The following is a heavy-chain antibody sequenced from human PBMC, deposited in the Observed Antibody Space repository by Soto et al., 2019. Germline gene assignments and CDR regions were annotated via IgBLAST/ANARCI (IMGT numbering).Heavy chain of an antibody. CDR2: IYTSGST. J-gene: IGHJ4*02. D-gene: IGHD3-3*01. Sequence: QVQLQESGPGLVKPSETLSLTCTVSGGSISSYYWSWIRQPAGKGLEWIGRIYTSGSTNYNPSLKSRVTMSVDTSKNQFSLKLSSVTAADTAVYYCARLRPIFGVVIIDYWGQGTLVTVSS. CDR1: GGSISSYY. V-gene: IGHV4-4*07. CDR3: ARLRPIFGVVIIDY.